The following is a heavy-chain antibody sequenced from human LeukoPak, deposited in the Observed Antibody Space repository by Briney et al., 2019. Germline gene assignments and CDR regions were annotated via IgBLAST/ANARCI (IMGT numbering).Heavy chain of an antibody. D-gene: IGHD1-1*01. CDR2: IYYSGST. V-gene: IGHV4-31*03. CDR3: AREGVLSFVDY. J-gene: IGHJ4*02. CDR1: GGSISSGGYY. Sequence: SETLSLTCTASGGSISSGGYYWSWIRQHPGKGLEWIGYIYYSGSTYYNPSLKSRVTISIDTSKNQFSLKLSSVTAADSAVYYCAREGVLSFVDYWGQGTLVTVSS.